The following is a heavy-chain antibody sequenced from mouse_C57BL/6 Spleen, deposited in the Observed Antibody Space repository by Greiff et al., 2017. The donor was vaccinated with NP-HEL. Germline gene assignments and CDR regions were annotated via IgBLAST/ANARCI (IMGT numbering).Heavy chain of an antibody. J-gene: IGHJ3*01. Sequence: VQLQQSGTELVKPGASVKLSCKASGYTFTSYWMHWVKQRPGQGLEWIGNINPSNGGTNYNEKFKSKATLTVDKSSSTAYMQLSSLTSEDSAVYYCARSRDDYDDWFAYWGQGTLVTVSA. CDR2: INPSNGGT. CDR1: GYTFTSYW. CDR3: ARSRDDYDDWFAY. V-gene: IGHV1-53*01. D-gene: IGHD2-4*01.